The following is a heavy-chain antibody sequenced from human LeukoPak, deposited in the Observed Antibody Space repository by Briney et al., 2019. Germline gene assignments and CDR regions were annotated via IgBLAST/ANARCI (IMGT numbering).Heavy chain of an antibody. CDR3: ARDSGLSLDY. J-gene: IGHJ4*02. Sequence: GRSLRLSCAASGFTFSSYAMHWVRQAPGKRLEWVAVISYDGSNKYYADSVKGRFTISRDNSKNTLYLQMNSLRAEDTAVYYCARDSGLSLDYWGQGTLVTVSS. D-gene: IGHD3-10*01. CDR1: GFTFSSYA. CDR2: ISYDGSNK. V-gene: IGHV3-30*04.